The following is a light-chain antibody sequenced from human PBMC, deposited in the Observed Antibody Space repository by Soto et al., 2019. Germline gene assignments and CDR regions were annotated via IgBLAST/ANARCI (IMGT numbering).Light chain of an antibody. CDR2: GNS. V-gene: IGLV1-40*01. J-gene: IGLJ3*02. CDR3: QSYDSSLSGWV. Sequence: QLVLTQPPSVSGAPGQRVTISCTGSSSNIGAAYDVHWYRQLPGTAPKLLIYGNSNRPSGVPDRFSGSKSGTSASLAITGLQAEDEADYYCQSYDSSLSGWVFGGGTKLTVL. CDR1: SSNIGAAYD.